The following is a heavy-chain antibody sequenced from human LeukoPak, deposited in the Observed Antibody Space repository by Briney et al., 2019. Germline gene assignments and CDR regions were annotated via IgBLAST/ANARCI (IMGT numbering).Heavy chain of an antibody. CDR1: GGTFSSYA. D-gene: IGHD1-26*01. CDR2: IIPIFGTA. V-gene: IGHV1-69*05. Sequence: ASVKVSGKASGGTFSSYAISWVRQAPGQGLEWMGGIIPIFGTANYAQKFQGRVTITTDESTSTAYMELSSLRSEDTAVYYCARERDVSGSYRDNAFDIWGQGTMVTVSS. J-gene: IGHJ3*02. CDR3: ARERDVSGSYRDNAFDI.